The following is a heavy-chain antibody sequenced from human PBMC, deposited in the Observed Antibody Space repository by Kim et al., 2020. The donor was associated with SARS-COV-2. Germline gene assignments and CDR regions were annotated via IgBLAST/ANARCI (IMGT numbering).Heavy chain of an antibody. V-gene: IGHV4-59*09. CDR3: ARGLISGSYHLGGWYFDL. Sequence: SRVTIPVDTSKNQFSLKLSSVTAADTAVYYCARGLISGSYHLGGWYFDLWGRGTLVTVSS. D-gene: IGHD1-26*01. J-gene: IGHJ2*01.